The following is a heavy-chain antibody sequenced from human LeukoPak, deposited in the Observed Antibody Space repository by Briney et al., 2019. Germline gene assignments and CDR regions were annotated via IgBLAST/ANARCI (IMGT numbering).Heavy chain of an antibody. J-gene: IGHJ6*03. CDR1: GGSISSYH. Sequence: PSETLSLTCTVSGGSISSYHWSWIRQPPGKGLEWIGYIYHSGSTKYNPSLKSRVTISVDTSKNQFSLKLSSVTAADTAVYYCARVWAPGYYYYMDVWGKGTTVTVSS. CDR3: ARVWAPGYYYYMDV. CDR2: IYHSGST. V-gene: IGHV4-59*08. D-gene: IGHD3-16*01.